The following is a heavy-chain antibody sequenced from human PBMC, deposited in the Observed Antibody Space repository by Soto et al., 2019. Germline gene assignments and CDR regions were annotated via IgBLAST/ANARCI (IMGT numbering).Heavy chain of an antibody. D-gene: IGHD3-10*01. J-gene: IGHJ3*02. CDR3: ASVGVYYYGSGTHAFDI. V-gene: IGHV3-21*01. CDR1: GFTFSSYS. Sequence: EVQLVESGGGLVKPGGSLTLSCAASGFTFSSYSMNWVRQAPGKGLEWVSSISSSSSYIYYADSVKGRFTISRDNAKNSLYLQMNSLRAEDTAVYYCASVGVYYYGSGTHAFDIWGQGTMVTVSS. CDR2: ISSSSSYI.